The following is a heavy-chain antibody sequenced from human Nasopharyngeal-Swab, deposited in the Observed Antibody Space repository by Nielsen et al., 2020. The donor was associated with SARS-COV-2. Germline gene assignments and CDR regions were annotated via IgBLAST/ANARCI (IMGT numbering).Heavy chain of an antibody. CDR2: ISAYNGNT. V-gene: IGHV1-18*01. CDR3: ARIPYCSSTSCYAVRGGNYYYYYGMDV. D-gene: IGHD2-2*01. CDR1: GYTFTSYG. Sequence: ASVKVSCKASGYTFTSYGISWVRQAPGQGLEWMGWISAYNGNTNYAQKLQGRVTMTTDTSTSTAYMELRSLRSDDTAVYYCARIPYCSSTSCYAVRGGNYYYYYGMDVWGQGTTATVSS. J-gene: IGHJ6*02.